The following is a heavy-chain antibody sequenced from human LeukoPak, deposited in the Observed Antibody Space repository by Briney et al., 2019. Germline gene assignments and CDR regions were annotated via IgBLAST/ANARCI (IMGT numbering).Heavy chain of an antibody. J-gene: IGHJ4*02. V-gene: IGHV4-59*01. Sequence: SETLSLTRNVSGGSISSYYWSWIRQPPGKGLEWIGYFHYSGSTNYNPSLKSRVTISVDTSKKQFSLKLSSVTAADTAMYYCARGGGGSWYGTVDYWGQGTLVTVSS. D-gene: IGHD6-13*01. CDR3: ARGGGGSWYGTVDY. CDR1: GGSISSYY. CDR2: FHYSGST.